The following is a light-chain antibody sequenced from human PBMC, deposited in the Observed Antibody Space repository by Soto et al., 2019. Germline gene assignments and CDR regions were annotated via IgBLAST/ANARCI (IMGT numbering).Light chain of an antibody. J-gene: IGKJ5*01. CDR1: QSVGRN. V-gene: IGKV3-11*01. CDR2: EAL. Sequence: VVSMSPAAVSVTQGERGTLSCRASQSVGRNLAWYQQKPGQAPRLLIYEALNRATGIPARFSGSGSGTDFTLTISSLEPEDVAVHYCHQRTTWPPIPFGQRTRLE. CDR3: HQRTTWPPIP.